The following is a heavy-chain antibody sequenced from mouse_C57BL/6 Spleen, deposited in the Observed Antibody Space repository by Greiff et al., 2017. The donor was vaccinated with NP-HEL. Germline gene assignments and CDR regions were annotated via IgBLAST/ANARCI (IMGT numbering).Heavy chain of an antibody. Sequence: QVQLQQPGAELVKPGASVKVSCKASGYTFTSYWMHWVKQRPGQGLEWIGKLHPSDSDPNYNQKFKGQATLTVDKSSSTAYMQLSSLTSEDSAVYYCASQFSNLYYFDDWGQGTTLTVSS. J-gene: IGHJ2*01. D-gene: IGHD2-5*01. V-gene: IGHV1-74*01. CDR3: ASQFSNLYYFDD. CDR2: LHPSDSDP. CDR1: GYTFTSYW.